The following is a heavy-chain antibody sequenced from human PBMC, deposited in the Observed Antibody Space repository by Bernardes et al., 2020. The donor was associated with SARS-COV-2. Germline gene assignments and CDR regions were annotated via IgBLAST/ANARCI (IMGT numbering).Heavy chain of an antibody. CDR1: GGSISSGGYY. Sequence: SETLSLTCTVSGGSISSGGYYWSWIRQHPGKGLEWIGYIHSSGSTYYNPSLKSRVAISVDTSNNQFSLKLSSVTAADTAVYFCARDSSSSFLYYIWGQGTMVTVSS. V-gene: IGHV4-31*03. CDR2: IHSSGST. D-gene: IGHD6-13*01. CDR3: ARDSSSSFLYYI. J-gene: IGHJ3*02.